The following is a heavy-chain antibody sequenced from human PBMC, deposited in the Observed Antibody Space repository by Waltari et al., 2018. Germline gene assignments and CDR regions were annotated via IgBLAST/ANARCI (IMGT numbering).Heavy chain of an antibody. CDR2: IYSGGST. D-gene: IGHD6-19*01. CDR1: GFTFSSYA. CDR3: AKAASSGWPDAFDI. V-gene: IGHV3-23*03. J-gene: IGHJ3*02. Sequence: EVQLLESGGGLVQPGGSLRLSCAASGFTFSSYAMSWVRQAPGKGLEWVSVIYSGGSTYYADSVKGRFTISRDNSKNTLYLQMNSLRAEDTAVYYCAKAASSGWPDAFDIWGQGTMVIVSS.